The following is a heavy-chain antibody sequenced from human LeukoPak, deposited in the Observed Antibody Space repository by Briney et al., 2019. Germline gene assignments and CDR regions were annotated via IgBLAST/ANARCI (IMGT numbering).Heavy chain of an antibody. CDR1: GGPISSSSYY. CDR3: ARYYYDSSGYFPGMYYFDY. Sequence: SETLSLTCTVSGGPISSSSYYWGWIRQPPGEGLEWIGCIYYSGSLYYNQSHKSRVSISVDTSKNQFSLKLSSVTAADTAVYYCARYYYDSSGYFPGMYYFDYWGQGTLVTVSS. D-gene: IGHD3-22*01. V-gene: IGHV4-39*07. J-gene: IGHJ4*02. CDR2: IYYSGSL.